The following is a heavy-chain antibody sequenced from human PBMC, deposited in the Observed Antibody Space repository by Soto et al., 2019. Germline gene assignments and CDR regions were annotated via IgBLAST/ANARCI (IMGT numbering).Heavy chain of an antibody. CDR1: GGSISSYY. V-gene: IGHV4-59*08. J-gene: IGHJ6*03. CDR2: IYYSGST. Sequence: SETLSLTCTVSGGSISSYYWSWIRQPPGKGLEWIGYIYYSGSTNYNPSLKSRVTISVDTSKNQFSLKLSSVTAADTAVYYCARHYYDFSYMDVWGKGTTVTVSS. D-gene: IGHD3-3*01. CDR3: ARHYYDFSYMDV.